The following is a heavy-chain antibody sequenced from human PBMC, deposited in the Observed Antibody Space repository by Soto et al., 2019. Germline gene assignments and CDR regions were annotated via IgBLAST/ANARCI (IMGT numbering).Heavy chain of an antibody. J-gene: IGHJ4*02. CDR1: GFTFSNYW. Sequence: GGSLSLSCVASGFTFSNYWMTWVRQAPGKGLEWLTYIGNDGSRKNYVDSVKGRFTLSRDNTKNSMFLQMDSLTAEDTAVYYCATEVNLGYWGQGALVTVSS. V-gene: IGHV3-7*03. CDR3: ATEVNLGY. D-gene: IGHD4-4*01. CDR2: IGNDGSRK.